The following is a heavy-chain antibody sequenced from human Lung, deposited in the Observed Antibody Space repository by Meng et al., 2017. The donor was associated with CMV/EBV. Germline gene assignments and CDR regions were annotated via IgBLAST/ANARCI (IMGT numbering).Heavy chain of an antibody. CDR2: FDFYHGEK. CDR1: GYILSKMP. V-gene: IGHV1-24*01. CDR3: ANSFMGGFDP. D-gene: IGHD3-3*02. J-gene: IGHJ5*02. Sequence: KVDCQVSGYILSKMPMHGVGQAPGKRLEWMGGFDFYHGEKIYAQKFQGRVTMTEDIFTDTAYMELTSLRFEDTAVYFCANSFMGGFDPWGQGTLVTVSS.